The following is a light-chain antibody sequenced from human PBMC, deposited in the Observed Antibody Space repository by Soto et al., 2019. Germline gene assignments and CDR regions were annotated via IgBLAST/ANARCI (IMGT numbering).Light chain of an antibody. Sequence: QAVVTQPPSASETPGQRVTISCSGSSSSVGSSAVNWYQQIPGTAPKLLIHSSNQRPSGVPDRFSGSKSGTSASLTISGLQSEDEADYYCAAWDGSLSVVLFGGGTKLTVL. CDR3: AAWDGSLSVVL. J-gene: IGLJ2*01. CDR2: SSN. CDR1: SSSVGSSA. V-gene: IGLV1-44*01.